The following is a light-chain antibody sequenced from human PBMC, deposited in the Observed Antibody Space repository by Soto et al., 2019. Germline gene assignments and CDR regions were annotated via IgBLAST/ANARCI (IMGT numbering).Light chain of an antibody. CDR2: TTN. CDR3: LLYYGGAQLV. V-gene: IGLV7-43*01. J-gene: IGLJ3*02. CDR1: TGAVTSGNY. Sequence: QSVLTQEPSLTVSPGGTVTLTCASSTGAVTSGNYPSWFQQKPGQTPRTLIYTTNSRHSWTPARFSGSLLGDKAALTLSGVQPEDEAEYYCLLYYGGAQLVFGGGTKLTVL.